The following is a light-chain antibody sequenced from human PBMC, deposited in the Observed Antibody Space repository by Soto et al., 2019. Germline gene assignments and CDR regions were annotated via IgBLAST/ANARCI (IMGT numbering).Light chain of an antibody. CDR3: MQSLQLPRT. CDR2: LGS. CDR1: QSLLHSNGYNY. Sequence: DIVMTQSPLSLPVTPGEPASISCRSSQSLLHSNGYNYLDWYLQKPGQSPQLLIYLGSNRASWVPDRFSGSGSGTDFTLKISRVEAEDVGVYYCMQSLQLPRTFGPGTKVDIK. J-gene: IGKJ3*01. V-gene: IGKV2-28*01.